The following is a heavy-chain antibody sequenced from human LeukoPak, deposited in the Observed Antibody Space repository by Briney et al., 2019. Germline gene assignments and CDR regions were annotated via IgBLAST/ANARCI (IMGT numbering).Heavy chain of an antibody. D-gene: IGHD3-16*01. V-gene: IGHV3-23*01. J-gene: IGHJ1*01. CDR3: AKGGGGAIARYQH. Sequence: GGSLRLSCAASGFTFSSYAMSWVRQAPGKGLEWVSAISGGGGSTYYADSVKGRFTISRDNSKNTLYLQMNSLRAEDTAVYYCAKGGGGAIARYQHWGQGTLATVSS. CDR1: GFTFSSYA. CDR2: ISGGGGST.